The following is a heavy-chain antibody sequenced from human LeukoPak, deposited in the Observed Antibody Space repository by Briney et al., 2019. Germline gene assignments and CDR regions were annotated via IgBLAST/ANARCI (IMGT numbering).Heavy chain of an antibody. D-gene: IGHD5-12*01. CDR1: GFTVSSNS. J-gene: IGHJ4*02. CDR3: ARVDRSGYDWRFDY. Sequence: PGGSLRLSCTVSGFTVSSNSMSWVRQAPGKGLEWVSFIYSGGNTHYSDSVKGRFTISRDNSKNTLYLQMNSLRAEDTAVYYCARVDRSGYDWRFDYWGQGTLVTVSS. CDR2: IYSGGNT. V-gene: IGHV3-53*01.